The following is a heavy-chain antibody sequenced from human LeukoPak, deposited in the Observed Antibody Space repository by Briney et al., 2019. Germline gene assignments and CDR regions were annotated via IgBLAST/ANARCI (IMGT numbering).Heavy chain of an antibody. D-gene: IGHD2-2*01. Sequence: PGGSLRLSCAASGFTFSSYEINWVRQAPGKGLEWVSYISGSGSTIYYADSVKGRLTISRDNAKNSLYLQMNSLRAEDTAVYFCARVGKVRRWYFDLWGRGTLSLSPQ. CDR2: ISGSGSTI. CDR3: ARVGKVRRWYFDL. J-gene: IGHJ2*01. CDR1: GFTFSSYE. V-gene: IGHV3-48*03.